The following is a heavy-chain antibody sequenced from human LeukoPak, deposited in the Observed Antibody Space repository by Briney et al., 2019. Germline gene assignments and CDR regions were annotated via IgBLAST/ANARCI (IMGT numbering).Heavy chain of an antibody. J-gene: IGHJ4*02. CDR1: GGSFSSSRYY. D-gene: IGHD5-24*01. Sequence: KASETLSLTCTVSGGSFSSSRYYWGWIRQSPGKGLEWIGSIYYSGNTYYNPSLKSRVTISVDTSMNQLSLKLSSVTAADTAMYYCASARWDSWGQGTLVTVSS. CDR2: IYYSGNT. V-gene: IGHV4-39*07. CDR3: ASARWDS.